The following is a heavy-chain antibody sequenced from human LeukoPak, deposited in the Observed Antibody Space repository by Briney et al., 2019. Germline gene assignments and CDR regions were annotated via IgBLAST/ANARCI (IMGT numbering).Heavy chain of an antibody. CDR2: ISYDGSNK. V-gene: IGHV3-30*18. J-gene: IGHJ4*02. Sequence: PGGSLRLSCAASGFTFSSYGMHWVRQAPGKGLEWVAVISYDGSNKYYADSVKGRFTISRDNSKNTLYLQMNSLRAEDTAVYYCAKVQSYYYDSSGELDYWGQGTLVTVSS. CDR1: GFTFSSYG. CDR3: AKVQSYYYDSSGELDY. D-gene: IGHD3-22*01.